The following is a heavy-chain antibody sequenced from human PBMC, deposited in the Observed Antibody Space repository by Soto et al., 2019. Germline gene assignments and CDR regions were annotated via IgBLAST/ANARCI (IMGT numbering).Heavy chain of an antibody. Sequence: PGGSLRLSCAASGFTVSSNYMSWVRQAPGKGLEWVSIVYSDGSTYYADSVKGRFTISRDNSKNTLYLQVNSLRVEDTAMYYCARDPDYYYDHWGQGTLVTVSS. D-gene: IGHD3-22*01. V-gene: IGHV3-66*01. CDR3: ARDPDYYYDH. J-gene: IGHJ4*02. CDR1: GFTVSSNY. CDR2: VYSDGST.